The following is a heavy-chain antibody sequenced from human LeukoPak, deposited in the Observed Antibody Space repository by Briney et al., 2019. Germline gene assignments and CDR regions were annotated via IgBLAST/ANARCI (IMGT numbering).Heavy chain of an antibody. D-gene: IGHD1-26*01. Sequence: GASVKVSCKASGYTFTSYAMHWVRQAPGQRLEWMGWINAGNGNTKYSQKLQGRVTITRDTSASTAYMELSSLRSEDTAVYYCARGVPGIVGSTGFDYWGQGTPVTVSS. V-gene: IGHV1-3*01. CDR3: ARGVPGIVGSTGFDY. CDR1: GYTFTSYA. CDR2: INAGNGNT. J-gene: IGHJ4*02.